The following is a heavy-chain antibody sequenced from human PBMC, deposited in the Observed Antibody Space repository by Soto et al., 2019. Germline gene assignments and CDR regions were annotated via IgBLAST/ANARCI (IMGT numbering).Heavy chain of an antibody. D-gene: IGHD6-19*01. V-gene: IGHV3-74*01. J-gene: IGHJ5*02. CDR3: ARAGTGWYWFDP. CDR1: GFTFSSYW. CDR2: INYDGSTT. Sequence: GGSLRLSCAASGFTFSSYWMHWVRQVPGKGLVWVSRINYDGSTTTYAESVKGRFTISRDNARKTLYLQMNSLRVEDTAVYYCARAGTGWYWFDPWGQGTLVTVSS.